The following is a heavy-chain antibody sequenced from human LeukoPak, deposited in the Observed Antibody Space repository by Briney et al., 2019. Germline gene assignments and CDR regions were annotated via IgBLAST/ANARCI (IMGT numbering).Heavy chain of an antibody. CDR1: GFTFSSFS. Sequence: GGSLRLSCATSGFTFSSFSMDWVRQAPGKGLEWISYIKSDSSTIYYADSVKGRFTISRDNAKNSLYLQMNSLRAEDTAVYYCVRDYNWCFDYWGQGTLVTVSS. J-gene: IGHJ4*02. CDR2: IKSDSSTI. V-gene: IGHV3-48*01. D-gene: IGHD1-1*01. CDR3: VRDYNWCFDY.